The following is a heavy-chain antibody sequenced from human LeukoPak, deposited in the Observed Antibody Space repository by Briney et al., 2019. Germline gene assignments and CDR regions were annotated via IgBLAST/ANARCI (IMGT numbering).Heavy chain of an antibody. V-gene: IGHV5-51*01. CDR3: ARRGRYSYGSYFDY. J-gene: IGHJ4*02. Sequence: GESLKISCRGSVNSFTSYLIAWVRQVPGKGLEWMGIIYPGDSDTAYSPSFQGQVTVSADKSITTAYLQWSSLKASDTAMYYCARRGRYSYGSYFDYWGQGTLVTVSS. D-gene: IGHD5-18*01. CDR2: IYPGDSDT. CDR1: VNSFTSYL.